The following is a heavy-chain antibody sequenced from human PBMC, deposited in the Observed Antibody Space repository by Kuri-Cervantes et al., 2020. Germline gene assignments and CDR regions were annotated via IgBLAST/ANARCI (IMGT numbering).Heavy chain of an antibody. CDR1: GFTFSSYA. CDR3: AKDPVDTAMADAFDI. V-gene: IGHV3-30*18. CDR2: ISYDGSNK. J-gene: IGHJ3*02. Sequence: GESLKISCAASGFTFSSYAMSWVRQAPGKGLEWVAVISYDGSNKYYADSVKGRFTISRDNSKNTLYLQMNSLRAEDTAVYYCAKDPVDTAMADAFDIWGQGTMVTVSS. D-gene: IGHD5-18*01.